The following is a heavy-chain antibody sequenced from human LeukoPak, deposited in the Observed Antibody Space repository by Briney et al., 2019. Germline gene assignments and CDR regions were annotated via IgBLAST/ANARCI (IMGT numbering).Heavy chain of an antibody. Sequence: GASVKVSCKASGYTFTGYYMHWVRQAPGQGLEWMGWINPNSGGTNYAQKFQGRVTMTRDTSISTAYMELSRLRSEDTAVYYCARGSSSSSGYYCLDYWGQGTLVTVSS. CDR1: GYTFTGYY. V-gene: IGHV1-2*02. CDR2: INPNSGGT. D-gene: IGHD3-22*01. J-gene: IGHJ4*02. CDR3: ARGSSSSSGYYCLDY.